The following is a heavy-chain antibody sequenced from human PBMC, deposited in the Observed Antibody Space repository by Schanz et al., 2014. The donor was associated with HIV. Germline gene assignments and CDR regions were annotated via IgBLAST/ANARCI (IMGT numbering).Heavy chain of an antibody. Sequence: QVQLVQSGAEVKKPGASVTVSCKASGYTFTSYGISWVRQAPGQGLEWMGWISAYNGNTNYAQKLQGRVTMTTDTATSTAYMELRSLRSDDTAVYYCARTDYDILTGYSLGYYGMDVWGQGTTVTVSS. D-gene: IGHD3-9*01. J-gene: IGHJ6*02. CDR3: ARTDYDILTGYSLGYYGMDV. CDR2: ISAYNGNT. V-gene: IGHV1-18*01. CDR1: GYTFTSYG.